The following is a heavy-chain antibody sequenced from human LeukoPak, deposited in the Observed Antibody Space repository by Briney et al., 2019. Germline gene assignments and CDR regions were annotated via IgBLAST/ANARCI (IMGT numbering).Heavy chain of an antibody. J-gene: IGHJ1*01. Sequence: ASVKVSCKASGYTFTSYGISWVRQAPGQGLEWMGWISAYNGNTNYVQKLQGRVTMTTDTSTSTAYMELRSLRSDDTAVYYCARRERIAAAGTDFQHWGQGTLVTVSS. V-gene: IGHV1-18*01. CDR2: ISAYNGNT. CDR3: ARRERIAAAGTDFQH. CDR1: GYTFTSYG. D-gene: IGHD6-13*01.